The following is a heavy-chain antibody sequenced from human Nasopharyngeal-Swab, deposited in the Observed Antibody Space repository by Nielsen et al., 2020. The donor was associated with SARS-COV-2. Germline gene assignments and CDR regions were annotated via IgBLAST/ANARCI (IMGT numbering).Heavy chain of an antibody. J-gene: IGHJ3*02. V-gene: IGHV4-59*01. CDR3: ARGGGLGYYDFWSGYSQTSDAFDI. CDR2: IYYSGST. D-gene: IGHD3-3*01. Sequence: SETLSLTCTASGGSISSYYWSWIRQPPGKGLEWIGYIYYSGSTNYNPSLKSRVTKSVDTSKNQFSLKLSSVTAADTAVYYCARGGGLGYYDFWSGYSQTSDAFDIWGRGTMVTVSS. CDR1: GGSISSYY.